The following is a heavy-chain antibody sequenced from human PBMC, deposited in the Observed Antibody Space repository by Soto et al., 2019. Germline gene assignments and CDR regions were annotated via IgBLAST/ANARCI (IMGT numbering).Heavy chain of an antibody. CDR3: ASHLILAGYENNWFDP. Sequence: SGTPSLTRAGHGGSFSGCYWSRFRQPPGKGLEWIGEINHSGSTNYNPSLKSRVTISVDTSKNQFSLKLSSVTAADTAVYYCASHLILAGYENNWFDPWGQGTLVTVSS. V-gene: IGHV4-34*01. J-gene: IGHJ5*02. CDR1: GGSFSGCY. CDR2: INHSGST. D-gene: IGHD3-9*01.